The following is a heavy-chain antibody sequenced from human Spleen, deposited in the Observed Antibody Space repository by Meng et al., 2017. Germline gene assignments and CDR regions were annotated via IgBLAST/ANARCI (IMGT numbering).Heavy chain of an antibody. Sequence: GESLKISCAASGFTVSSNYMSWVRQAPGKGLEWVSLIYGGNNTYYADSVKGRFTISRDNAKNSLYLQMNSLRAEDTAVYYCARGGLRFLEWLLRVYYFDYWGQGTLVTVSS. CDR3: ARGGLRFLEWLLRVYYFDY. D-gene: IGHD3-3*01. V-gene: IGHV3-53*01. CDR2: IYGGNNT. CDR1: GFTVSSNY. J-gene: IGHJ4*02.